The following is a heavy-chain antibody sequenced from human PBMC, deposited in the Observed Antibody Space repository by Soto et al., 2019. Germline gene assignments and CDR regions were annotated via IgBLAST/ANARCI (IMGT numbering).Heavy chain of an antibody. D-gene: IGHD3-22*01. CDR1: GGSISSGDYY. CDR2: IYYSGST. CDR3: ARGELPSYYYDSSGPPGH. V-gene: IGHV4-30-4*01. Sequence: SETLSLTCTVSGGSISSGDYYWGWIRQPPGKGLEWIGYIYYSGSTYYNPSLKSRVTISVDTSKNQFSLKLSSVTAADTAVYYCARGELPSYYYDSSGPPGHWGQGTLVTVSS. J-gene: IGHJ4*02.